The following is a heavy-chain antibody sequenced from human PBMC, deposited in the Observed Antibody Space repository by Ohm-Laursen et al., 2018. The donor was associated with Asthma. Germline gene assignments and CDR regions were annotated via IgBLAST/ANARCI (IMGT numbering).Heavy chain of an antibody. J-gene: IGHJ5*02. CDR3: ARSTGWYRLDL. D-gene: IGHD6-19*01. V-gene: IGHV4/OR15-8*01. Sequence: TLSLTCVLSGGSINNYWWSWVRQPPRKGLEWIGEISHSGAASFNPSLTSRVTISLDKSKTHFSLELTSVTAADTAVYYCARSTGWYRLDLWGQGTLVTVSS. CDR1: GGSINNYW. CDR2: ISHSGAA.